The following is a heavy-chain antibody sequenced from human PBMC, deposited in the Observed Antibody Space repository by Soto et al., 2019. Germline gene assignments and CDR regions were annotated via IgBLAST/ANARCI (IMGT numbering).Heavy chain of an antibody. J-gene: IGHJ6*02. Sequence: GESLKISCKGSGYSFTSYWIGWVRQMPGKGLEWMGIIYPGDSNTRYSPSLQGQVTISVDKSISTAYLQWSSLKATDTAMYYCARHAYDFWSGHPNPRYYYGMDVWGQGTTVTVSS. D-gene: IGHD3-3*01. CDR3: ARHAYDFWSGHPNPRYYYGMDV. V-gene: IGHV5-51*01. CDR1: GYSFTSYW. CDR2: IYPGDSNT.